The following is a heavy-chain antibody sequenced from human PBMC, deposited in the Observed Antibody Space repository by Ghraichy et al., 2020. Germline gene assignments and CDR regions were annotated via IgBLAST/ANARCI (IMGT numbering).Heavy chain of an antibody. D-gene: IGHD6-19*01. V-gene: IGHV4-59*01. CDR3: ARLKPLLEVYSSLYYHAMDV. J-gene: IGHJ6*02. Sequence: SENLSLTCTVSGDSISSYYWSWIRQPPGKGLEWIGYIHYSGSTNYNPSLKSRVTISMDTSKNQFSLKLSSVTAADTAVYYCARLKPLLEVYSSLYYHAMDVWGQGTTVTVS. CDR1: GDSISSYY. CDR2: IHYSGST.